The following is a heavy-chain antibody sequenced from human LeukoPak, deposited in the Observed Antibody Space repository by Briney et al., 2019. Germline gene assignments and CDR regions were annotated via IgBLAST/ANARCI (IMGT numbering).Heavy chain of an antibody. CDR1: GFTFSEFY. D-gene: IGHD3-22*01. CDR2: ISNSNHFR. Sequence: PGGSPRLSCAASGFTFSEFYMSWIRQAPGKGLEWVSYISNSNHFRNYADSVKGRFTISRDNAKNSLSLQMNSLRAEDTAVYYCARPRYYDSSGYYFDIWGQGTMVTVSS. J-gene: IGHJ3*02. V-gene: IGHV3-11*03. CDR3: ARPRYYDSSGYYFDI.